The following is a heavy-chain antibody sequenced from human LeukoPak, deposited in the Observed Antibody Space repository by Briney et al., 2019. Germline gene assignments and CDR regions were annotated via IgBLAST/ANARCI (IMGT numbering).Heavy chain of an antibody. D-gene: IGHD6-13*01. CDR2: ISSSGSTI. Sequence: GGSLRLSCTASGFTFGDYAMGWFRQAPGKGLEWVSYISSSGSTIYYADSVKGRFTISRDNSKNTLYLQMSSLRAEDTAVYYCARDSYQAAAGSYYFDYWGQGTLVTVSS. V-gene: IGHV3-11*04. CDR3: ARDSYQAAAGSYYFDY. J-gene: IGHJ4*02. CDR1: GFTFGDYA.